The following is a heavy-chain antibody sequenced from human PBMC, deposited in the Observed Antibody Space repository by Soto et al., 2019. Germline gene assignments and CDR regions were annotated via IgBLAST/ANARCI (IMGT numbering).Heavy chain of an antibody. J-gene: IGHJ3*02. CDR1: GFIFSSYA. CDR3: AKARPSGGHFYVEAFDI. V-gene: IGHV3-23*01. D-gene: IGHD3-16*01. Sequence: EVQLLESGGGLVQPGGSLTLSCAASGFIFSSYAMTWVRQAPGKGLEWVSVISDSGTSIYYADSVKGRFTISRNNFKNTLYLQMNILRAEDTAVYYCAKARPSGGHFYVEAFDIWGQGTVVTVSS. CDR2: ISDSGTSI.